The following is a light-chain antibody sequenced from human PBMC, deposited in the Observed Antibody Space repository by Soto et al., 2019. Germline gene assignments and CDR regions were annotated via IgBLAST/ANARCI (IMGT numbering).Light chain of an antibody. CDR1: QSVSSN. V-gene: IGKV3-15*01. CDR3: QQYINWPPYT. J-gene: IGKJ2*01. CDR2: GAS. Sequence: EIVMTQSPATLSVSPGERATLSCRASQSVSSNLAWYQQKPGQAPRLLIYGASSRATGTPARFSGSGSGTEFTLTISSLQSEDFAVYYCQQYINWPPYTFGQGTKLEIK.